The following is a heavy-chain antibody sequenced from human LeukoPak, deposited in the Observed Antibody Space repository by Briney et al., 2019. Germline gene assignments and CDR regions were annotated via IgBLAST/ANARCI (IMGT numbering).Heavy chain of an antibody. CDR1: GFTFSSYT. CDR3: ARGPFTSGLFDY. D-gene: IGHD6-19*01. CDR2: ISTSSNTI. Sequence: PGGSLRLSCAASGFTFSSYTMNWVRQAPGKGLECVSSISTSSNTIYYVDSVKGRFTISRDNPKNSLYLQMNSLRAEDTAVYYCARGPFTSGLFDYWGQGTLVTVSS. V-gene: IGHV3-21*01. J-gene: IGHJ4*02.